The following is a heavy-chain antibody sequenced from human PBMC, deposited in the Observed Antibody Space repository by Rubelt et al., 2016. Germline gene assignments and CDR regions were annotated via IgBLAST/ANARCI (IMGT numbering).Heavy chain of an antibody. J-gene: IGHJ5*02. CDR2: INHSGST. D-gene: IGHD3-10*01. V-gene: IGHV4-34*01. CDR3: ASSEYYGSGTLRS. CDR1: GGSFSGYY. Sequence: QVQLQQWGAGLLKPSETLSLTCAVYGGSFSGYYWSWIRQPPGKGLEWIGEINHSGSTNYNPSLQGGCSLSVDRSQARSSLRPVSVNVADTAVCYWASSEYYGSGTLRSWGQGNLVTVSS.